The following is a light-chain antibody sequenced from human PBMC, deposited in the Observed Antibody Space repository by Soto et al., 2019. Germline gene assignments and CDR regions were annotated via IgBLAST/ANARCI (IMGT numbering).Light chain of an antibody. J-gene: IGLJ3*02. CDR1: SGHSSYI. CDR3: ETWDFNTRV. V-gene: IGLV4-60*02. CDR2: LEGSGSY. Sequence: QSVLTRSSSASASLGSSVKLTCTLSSGHSSYIIAWHQQQPGKAPRYLMKLEGSGSYNKGSGVPDRFSGSSSGADRYLTISNLQFEDEADYYCETWDFNTRVFGGGTQLTVL.